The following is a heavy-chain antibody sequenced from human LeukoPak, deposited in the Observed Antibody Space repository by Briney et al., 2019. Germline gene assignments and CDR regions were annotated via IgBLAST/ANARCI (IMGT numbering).Heavy chain of an antibody. Sequence: GASVKVSCKASGGTFSSYAISWGRQAPGQGREWMGGIIPIFGTAKYAQKCQGRVTITADAPTSPAYMALSSLRSEDTAVYYCARDRPPSGYYYGMDVWGKGTTVTVPS. CDR2: IIPIFGTA. V-gene: IGHV1-69*13. J-gene: IGHJ6*04. CDR3: ARDRPPSGYYYGMDV. D-gene: IGHD3-10*01. CDR1: GGTFSSYA.